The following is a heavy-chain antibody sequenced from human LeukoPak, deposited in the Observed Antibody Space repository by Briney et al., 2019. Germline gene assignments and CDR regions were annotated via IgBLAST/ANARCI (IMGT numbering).Heavy chain of an antibody. D-gene: IGHD6-13*01. Sequence: GASVKVSCKASGYTFTSYYIHWVRQAPGQGLEWMGIINPTGGSTNYTQKFQGRVTMTRDTSTSTVYMELSSLRSDDTAVYYCARVARGVYYFDYWGQGTLVTVSS. J-gene: IGHJ4*02. CDR3: ARVARGVYYFDY. CDR1: GYTFTSYY. CDR2: INPTGGST. V-gene: IGHV1-46*01.